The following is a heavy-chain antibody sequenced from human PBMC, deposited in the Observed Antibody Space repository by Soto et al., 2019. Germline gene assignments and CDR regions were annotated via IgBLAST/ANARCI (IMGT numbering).Heavy chain of an antibody. Sequence: SETLSLTCTVSGGSISSSSYYWGWIRQPPGKGLEWIGSIYYSGSTYYNPSLKSRVTISVDTSKNQFSLKLSSVTAADTAVYYCASGLCSGGSCHRYRDYRMDVWGQGTTVTVSS. D-gene: IGHD2-15*01. V-gene: IGHV4-39*01. J-gene: IGHJ6*02. CDR1: GGSISSSSYY. CDR3: ASGLCSGGSCHRYRDYRMDV. CDR2: IYYSGST.